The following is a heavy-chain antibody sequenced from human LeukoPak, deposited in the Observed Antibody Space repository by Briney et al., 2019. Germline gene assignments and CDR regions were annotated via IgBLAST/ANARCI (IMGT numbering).Heavy chain of an antibody. V-gene: IGHV1-8*01. CDR2: MSASSGNT. CDR1: GYTFTNYD. Sequence: ASVKVSCTASGYTFTNYDINWVRQATGQGLEWLGWMSASSGNTGYAQKFQGRVSMTRATSISTAYLELSSLTFEDTAVYYCARTPPKGDIDYWGQGTLDTVSS. J-gene: IGHJ4*02. D-gene: IGHD2-21*02. CDR3: ARTPPKGDIDY.